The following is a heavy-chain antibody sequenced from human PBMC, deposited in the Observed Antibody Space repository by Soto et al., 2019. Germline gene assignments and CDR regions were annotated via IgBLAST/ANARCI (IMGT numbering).Heavy chain of an antibody. Sequence: QVQLVESGGGVVQPGRSLRLSCAASGFTFSSYAMHWVRQAPGKGLEWVAVISYDGSNKYYADSVKGRFTISRDNSKNTVYLQLNSLGAEDTAVYYCAREAYYDFWSGPYYGMDVWGQGTTVTVSS. CDR1: GFTFSSYA. CDR2: ISYDGSNK. V-gene: IGHV3-30-3*01. CDR3: AREAYYDFWSGPYYGMDV. D-gene: IGHD3-3*01. J-gene: IGHJ6*02.